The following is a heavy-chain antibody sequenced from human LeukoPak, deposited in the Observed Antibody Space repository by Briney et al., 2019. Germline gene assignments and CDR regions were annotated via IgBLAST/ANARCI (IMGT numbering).Heavy chain of an antibody. J-gene: IGHJ3*02. CDR1: GYTFTTYG. Sequence: ASVKVSCKASGYTFTTYGITWVRQAPGQGLEWMGWISAYNGNTNYAQKLQGRVTMTTDTSTSTAYMELRSLRSDDTAVYYCARGQGYYYDSSGSLIAFDIWGQGTMVTVSS. D-gene: IGHD3-22*01. V-gene: IGHV1-18*01. CDR2: ISAYNGNT. CDR3: ARGQGYYYDSSGSLIAFDI.